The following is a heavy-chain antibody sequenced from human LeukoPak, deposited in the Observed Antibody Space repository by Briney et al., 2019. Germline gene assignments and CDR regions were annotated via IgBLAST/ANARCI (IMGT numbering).Heavy chain of an antibody. CDR1: GFTFSSFA. D-gene: IGHD3-16*01. Sequence: PGRSLRLSCAASGFTFSSFAMHWVRQAPGKGLEWVAVIFYDGTNKYYADSVKGRFTISRDNSKNMLYVQMNSLKAEDTAVYYCARDAYMGSYSFDYWGQGTLVTVSS. J-gene: IGHJ4*02. V-gene: IGHV3-30-3*01. CDR3: ARDAYMGSYSFDY. CDR2: IFYDGTNK.